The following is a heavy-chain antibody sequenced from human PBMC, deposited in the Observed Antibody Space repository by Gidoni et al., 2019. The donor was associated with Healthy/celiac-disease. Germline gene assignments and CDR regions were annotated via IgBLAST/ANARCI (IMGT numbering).Heavy chain of an antibody. D-gene: IGHD6-6*01. Sequence: EVQLVESGGGLVQPGGSLSLSCAASGFTFSSYEMNWVRQAPGKGLEWVSYISSSGSTIYYADSVKGRFTISRDNAKNSLYLQMNSLRAEDTAVYYCAREAGRDFFGIAARPVWGQGTLVTVSS. CDR1: GFTFSSYE. J-gene: IGHJ4*02. CDR3: AREAGRDFFGIAARPV. CDR2: ISSSGSTI. V-gene: IGHV3-48*03.